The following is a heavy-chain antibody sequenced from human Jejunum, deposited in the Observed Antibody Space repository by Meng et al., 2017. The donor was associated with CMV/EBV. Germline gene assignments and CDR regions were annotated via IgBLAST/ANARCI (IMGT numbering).Heavy chain of an antibody. J-gene: IGHJ4*02. Sequence: VKWVQLGVEMKGTGVSVKGSFPASHDTFTGYGVSWFRQAPGQGLEWMAWLGAHDGDTSHAPRFQGRVTVTADRPTATAYMELRNLRSDDTGVYYCAKGTPGRRYAENWGQGTLVTVSS. CDR2: LGAHDGDT. CDR3: AKGTPGRRYAEN. V-gene: IGHV1-18*01. CDR1: HDTFTGYG. D-gene: IGHD3-10*01.